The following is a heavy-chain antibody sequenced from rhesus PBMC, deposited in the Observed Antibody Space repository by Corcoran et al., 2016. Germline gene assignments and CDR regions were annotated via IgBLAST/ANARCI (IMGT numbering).Heavy chain of an antibody. CDR3: ARRLVDRFHV. CDR2: IGSSRCPN. D-gene: IGHD6-13*01. Sequence: QVQLQESGPGLVKPSETLSLTCAVSGYSISSGYYWGWIRQPAGEGVGWSGYIGSSRCPNYSNPPLKRRVTNSKATSKTQFSLNLSSGPAACPAVYYCARRLVDRFHVWGPGVLVTVSS. CDR1: GYSISSGYY. V-gene: IGHV4-99*01. J-gene: IGHJ5-1*01.